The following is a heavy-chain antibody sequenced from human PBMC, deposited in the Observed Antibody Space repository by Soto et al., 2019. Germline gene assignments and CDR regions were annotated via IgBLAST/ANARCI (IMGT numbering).Heavy chain of an antibody. D-gene: IGHD2-2*02. V-gene: IGHV4-34*01. CDR3: ASAGNQLLYAWFDP. Sequence: SETLSLTCAVYGGSFSGYYWSWIRQPPGKGLEWIGEINHSGSTNYNPSLKSRVTISVDTSKNQFSLKLSSVTAADTAVYYCASAGNQLLYAWFDPWGQGTLVTVS. J-gene: IGHJ5*02. CDR1: GGSFSGYY. CDR2: INHSGST.